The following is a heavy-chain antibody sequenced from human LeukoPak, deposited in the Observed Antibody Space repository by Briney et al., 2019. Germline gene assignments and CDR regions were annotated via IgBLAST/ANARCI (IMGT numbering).Heavy chain of an antibody. CDR1: GYTFTNYG. J-gene: IGHJ4*02. D-gene: IGHD3-10*01. V-gene: IGHV1-18*01. Sequence: ASVKVSCKAFGYTFTNYGITWVRQAPGQGLEWMGWISAYNGDTKYGQNFQGRVTLTTDTSTSTAYMDLRSLSSDDTAVYYCATAITMVRGVIYFDYWGQGTLVTVSS. CDR3: ATAITMVRGVIYFDY. CDR2: ISAYNGDT.